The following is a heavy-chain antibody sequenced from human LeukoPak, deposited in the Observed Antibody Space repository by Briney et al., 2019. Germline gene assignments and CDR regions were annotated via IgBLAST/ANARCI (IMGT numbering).Heavy chain of an antibody. D-gene: IGHD5-12*01. J-gene: IGHJ5*02. CDR3: ATLSGYGVGGFDP. CDR2: ISYDGSNK. CDR1: GFTLGTYD. V-gene: IGHV3-30-3*01. Sequence: GGSLRLSCAASGFTLGTYDMYWVRQAPGKGLEWVAVISYDGSNKYYADSVKGRFTISRDNSENTLYLQMNSLRADDTAVYYCATLSGYGVGGFDPWGQGTLVTVSS.